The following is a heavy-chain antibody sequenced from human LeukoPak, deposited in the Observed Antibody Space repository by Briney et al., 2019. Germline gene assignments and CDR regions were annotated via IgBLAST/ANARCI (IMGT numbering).Heavy chain of an antibody. D-gene: IGHD5-18*01. CDR3: ARGRGYSYGYSFDY. J-gene: IGHJ4*02. V-gene: IGHV4-59*01. CDR1: GGSISGYY. CDR2: IYYSAST. Sequence: SETLSLTCTVSGGSISGYYWSWIRQPPGKGVEWIGYIYYSASTNYNPSLKSRVTISVDTSKNQFSLRLSSVTAADTAMYYCARGRGYSYGYSFDYWGQGTLVTLSS.